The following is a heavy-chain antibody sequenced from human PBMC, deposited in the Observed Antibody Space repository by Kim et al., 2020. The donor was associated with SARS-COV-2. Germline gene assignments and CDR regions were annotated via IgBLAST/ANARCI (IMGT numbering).Heavy chain of an antibody. D-gene: IGHD2-8*01. Sequence: SETLSLTCTVSGGSISSYYWSWIRQPPGKGLEWIGYIYYSGSTNYNPSLKSRVTISVDTSKNQFSLKLSSVTAADTAVYYCARGTRRDIVLMVYDRNNWFDPWAQGTLVTVSS. CDR2: IYYSGST. CDR1: GGSISSYY. CDR3: ARGTRRDIVLMVYDRNNWFDP. J-gene: IGHJ5*02. V-gene: IGHV4-59*13.